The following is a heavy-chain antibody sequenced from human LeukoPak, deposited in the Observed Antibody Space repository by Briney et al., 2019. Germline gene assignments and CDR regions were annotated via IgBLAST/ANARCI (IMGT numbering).Heavy chain of an antibody. J-gene: IGHJ4*02. V-gene: IGHV1-2*02. CDR3: ARIYGATGAPAEY. Sequence: ASVQVSCKASGYTFSGYYMHWVRQAPGQGLEWMGWIDPNSGGRNSAQKFQGRVTMTRDTSISTTYMELSSLTSDDTAVYYCARIYGATGAPAEYWGQGTLVTVSS. CDR2: IDPNSGGR. D-gene: IGHD7-27*01. CDR1: GYTFSGYY.